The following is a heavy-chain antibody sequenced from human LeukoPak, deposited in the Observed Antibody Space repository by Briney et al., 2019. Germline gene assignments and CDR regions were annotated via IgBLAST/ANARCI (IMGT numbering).Heavy chain of an antibody. CDR3: AKSEAFNPYRSGSIVGHFEY. D-gene: IGHD3-10*01. CDR2: ISSSSSYI. V-gene: IGHV3-21*04. J-gene: IGHJ4*02. CDR1: GFTFSSYE. Sequence: GGSLRLSCAASGFTFSSYEMNWVRQAPGKGLEWVSSISSSSSYIYYADSVKGRFTISRDNAKNTLNLQMTSLRGVDTAVYYCAKSEAFNPYRSGSIVGHFEYWGQGTLVTVSS.